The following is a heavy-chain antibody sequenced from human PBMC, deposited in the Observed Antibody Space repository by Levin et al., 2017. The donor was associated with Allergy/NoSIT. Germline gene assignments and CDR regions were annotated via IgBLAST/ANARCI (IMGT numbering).Heavy chain of an antibody. J-gene: IGHJ3*02. D-gene: IGHD4-17*01. CDR1: GGSIRSSSYF. CDR2: VYYSGNT. V-gene: IGHV4-39*01. Sequence: SQTLSLTCTVSGGSIRSSSYFWGWIRQPPGKGLEWIGSVYYSGNTYYNPSLKSRVTISVDTSKNQFSLKLSSVTAADTAVYYCARQLGYGDYLFDDIWGQGTMVTVSS. CDR3: ARQLGYGDYLFDDI.